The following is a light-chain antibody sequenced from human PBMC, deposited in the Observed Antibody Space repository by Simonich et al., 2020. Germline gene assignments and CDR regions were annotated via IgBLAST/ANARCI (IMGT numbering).Light chain of an antibody. Sequence: SYELTQPSSVSVSPGQTARITCSGDVLANKYARGFQQKPGQAPVLVIYKDSERPSGIPERFSGSSSGTTVTLTISGAQVEDEADYYCYSAADNNRVFGGGTKLTVL. CDR3: YSAADNNRV. CDR1: VLANKY. CDR2: KDS. V-gene: IGLV3-27*01. J-gene: IGLJ3*02.